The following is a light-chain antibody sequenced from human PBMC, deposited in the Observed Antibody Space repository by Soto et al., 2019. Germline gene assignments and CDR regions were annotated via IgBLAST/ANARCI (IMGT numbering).Light chain of an antibody. V-gene: IGKV1-6*01. CDR1: RGIAKD. CDR3: LQNYYSFRT. CDR2: GAT. J-gene: IGKJ1*01. Sequence: AIQLTQSPSSLSASVGDRVTITCRASRGIAKDLGWYQQKPGQAPKLLIFGATFLQSGVPSRFSGSGPGTDFTLTISSLQPEDFATYYCLQNYYSFRTFGQGTKVEIK.